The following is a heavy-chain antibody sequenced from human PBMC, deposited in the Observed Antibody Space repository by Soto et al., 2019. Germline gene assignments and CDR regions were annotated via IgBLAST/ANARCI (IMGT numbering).Heavy chain of an antibody. CDR1: GYSFTSYW. J-gene: IGHJ6*02. D-gene: IGHD2-2*02. CDR2: IDPSDSYT. Sequence: GESLKISCKGSGYSFTSYWISWVREMPGKGLERMGRIDPSDSYTNYSPSFQGHVTISAYKSISTAYLQWSSLKASDTAMYYCARRQLLNPASGMDVWGQGTTVTVSS. V-gene: IGHV5-10-1*01. CDR3: ARRQLLNPASGMDV.